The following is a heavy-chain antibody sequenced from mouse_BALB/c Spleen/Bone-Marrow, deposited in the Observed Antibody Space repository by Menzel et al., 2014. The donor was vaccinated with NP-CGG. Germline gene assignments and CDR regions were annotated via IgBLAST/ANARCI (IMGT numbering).Heavy chain of an antibody. Sequence: DVHLVESGGGLVQPGGSRKLSCAASGFTFSSFGMHWVRRAPEKGLAWVAYISSGSSNINYADTVKGRFTISRDNPKNTLFLQMTSLRSEDTAMYYCARWGYYYAMDYWGQGTSVTVSS. CDR1: GFTFSSFG. CDR2: ISSGSSNI. J-gene: IGHJ4*01. D-gene: IGHD2-2*01. CDR3: ARWGYYYAMDY. V-gene: IGHV5-17*02.